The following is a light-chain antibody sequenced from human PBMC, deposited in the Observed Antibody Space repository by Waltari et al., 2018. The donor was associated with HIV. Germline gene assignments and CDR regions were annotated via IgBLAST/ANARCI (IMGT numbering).Light chain of an antibody. CDR3: CSHAGTTTLV. CDR2: DIN. V-gene: IGLV2-23*02. Sequence: QSALTQPASVSESPGPSFPISCPGTLRAAGCYNSFSWDQTHPGKATKLMIYDINKRPSGVSNRFSGSKSGNTASLTISGVQAEDEADYYCCSHAGTTTLVFGGGTKLTVL. CDR1: LRAAGCYNS. J-gene: IGLJ2*01.